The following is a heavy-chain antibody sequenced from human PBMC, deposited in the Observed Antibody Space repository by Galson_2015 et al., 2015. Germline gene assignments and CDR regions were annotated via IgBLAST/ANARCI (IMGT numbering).Heavy chain of an antibody. J-gene: IGHJ4*01. V-gene: IGHV5-51*01. CDR1: GYSFTNYW. Sequence: QSGAEVKKPGESLTISCKGSGYSFTNYWIGWARQMPGKGLEWMGIIYPGDSDTRYNPSFQGQVTISADKSISTAHLQWSSRKAWDTAMYFCGVYGGGGTFSGTSPRAFHYWAPGTQAT. CDR2: IYPGDSDT. CDR3: GVYGGGGTFSGTSPRAFHY. D-gene: IGHD2-15*01.